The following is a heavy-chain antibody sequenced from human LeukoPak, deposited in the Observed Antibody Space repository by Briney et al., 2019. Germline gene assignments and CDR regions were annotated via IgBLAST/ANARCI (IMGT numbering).Heavy chain of an antibody. V-gene: IGHV4-39*01. CDR1: GGSISSSSYY. CDR3: ARHGLWRADSSGYYYN. D-gene: IGHD3-22*01. J-gene: IGHJ4*02. CDR2: IYYSGST. Sequence: SETLSLTCTVSGGSISSSSYYWGWIRQPPGKGLEWIGSIYYSGSTQYNPSLKSRVTISVDTSKNQFSLKLSSVTAADTAVYYCARHGLWRADSSGYYYNWGQGTLVTVSS.